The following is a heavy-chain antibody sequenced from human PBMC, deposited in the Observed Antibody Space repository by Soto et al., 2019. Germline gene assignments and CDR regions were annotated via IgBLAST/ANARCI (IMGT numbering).Heavy chain of an antibody. CDR1: GGSISSPDHH. J-gene: IGHJ6*02. D-gene: IGHD1-1*01. V-gene: IGHV4-30-4*01. CDR2: IYYSAST. CDR3: ARDSRTPSGGMDV. Sequence: SETLSLTCTVSGGSISSPDHHWSWIRQSPGKGLEWIGAIYYSASTYYNPSLVSRLRISVDTSKNQFSLRLTSVTAADTAVYYCARDSRTPSGGMDVWGQGPTVTVSS.